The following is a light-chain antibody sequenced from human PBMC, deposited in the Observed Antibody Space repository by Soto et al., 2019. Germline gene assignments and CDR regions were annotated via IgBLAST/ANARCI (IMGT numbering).Light chain of an antibody. Sequence: DIQMTQSPSSLSASVGDRVTITCRASQAIGNYLNWYQQKPGQAPNLLIYVASVLQPGVPPRFSGSGSGTEFTLTISSVQPEDFATYSCQQSYRTPRTFGQGTRLDI. CDR3: QQSYRTPRT. J-gene: IGKJ2*01. CDR2: VAS. V-gene: IGKV1-39*01. CDR1: QAIGNY.